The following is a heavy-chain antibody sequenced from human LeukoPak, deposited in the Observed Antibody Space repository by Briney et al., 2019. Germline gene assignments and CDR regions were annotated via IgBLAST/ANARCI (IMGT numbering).Heavy chain of an antibody. Sequence: GGSLRLSCAASGFTVSSNYMSWVRQAPGRGLEWVSVIYSGGNTYYADSVKGRFTISRDNSKNTLYLQMNSLRAEDTAVYYCAIGSGSYYGAQFDYWGQGTLVTVSS. CDR3: AIGSGSYYGAQFDY. CDR2: IYSGGNT. CDR1: GFTVSSNY. D-gene: IGHD1-26*01. V-gene: IGHV3-66*01. J-gene: IGHJ4*02.